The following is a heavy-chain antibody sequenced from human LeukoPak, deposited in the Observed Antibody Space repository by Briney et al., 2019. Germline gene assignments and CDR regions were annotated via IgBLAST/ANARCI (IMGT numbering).Heavy chain of an antibody. CDR2: IYPGDSDT. V-gene: IGHV5-51*01. CDR3: ARHASPWGYYGSGSYYNPTSYLFDY. J-gene: IGHJ4*02. Sequence: GESLKISCKGSGYSFTSYWIGWVRQMPGKGLEWMGIIYPGDSDTRYSPSFQGQVTISADKSLSTAYLQWSSLKASDTAMYYCARHASPWGYYGSGSYYNPTSYLFDYWGQGTLVTVSS. D-gene: IGHD3-10*01. CDR1: GYSFTSYW.